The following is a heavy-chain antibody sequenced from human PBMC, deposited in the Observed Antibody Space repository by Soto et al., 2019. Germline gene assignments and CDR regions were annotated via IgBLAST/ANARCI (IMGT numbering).Heavy chain of an antibody. J-gene: IGHJ4*02. Sequence: SETLSLTCAVYGGSFSGYYWSWIRQPPGKGLEWIGEINHSGSTNYNPSLKSRVTISVDTSKNQFSLKLSSVTAADTAVYYCVRGRTYYYGSGSYYFDYWGQGTLVTVSS. V-gene: IGHV4-34*01. D-gene: IGHD3-10*01. CDR1: GGSFSGYY. CDR2: INHSGST. CDR3: VRGRTYYYGSGSYYFDY.